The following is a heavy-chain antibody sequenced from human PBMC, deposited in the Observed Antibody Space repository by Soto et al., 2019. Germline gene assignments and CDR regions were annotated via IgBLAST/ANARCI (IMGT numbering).Heavy chain of an antibody. CDR3: AAEDVPLIRGHKFHY. CDR2: FDPINNVR. J-gene: IGHJ4*02. Sequence: GASVNVSCKVSGDTLTDFCIHWVRQTRGKGLEWMGSFDPINNVRIYAQRFQGRVSMTDDTSTHTAYLELSSLRSDDTAVYYCAAEDVPLIRGHKFHYWGQGTVVTVSS. D-gene: IGHD3-10*01. V-gene: IGHV1-24*01. CDR1: GDTLTDFC.